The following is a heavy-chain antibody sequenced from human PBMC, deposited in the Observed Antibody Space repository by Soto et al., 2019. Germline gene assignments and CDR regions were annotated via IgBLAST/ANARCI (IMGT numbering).Heavy chain of an antibody. V-gene: IGHV3-21*01. CDR3: SRGSRRTLDY. CDR1: GFTFSDFT. J-gene: IGHJ4*02. Sequence: EVQLVESGGGLVKPGGSLRLSCAASGFTFSDFTMNWVRQAPGKGLQWVSSISSDGSFISYADSVRGRFTISRDNAKNSRAQQADSLWGESAGVFICSRGSRRTLDYWGQGTLVTVSS. D-gene: IGHD6-13*01. CDR2: ISSDGSFI.